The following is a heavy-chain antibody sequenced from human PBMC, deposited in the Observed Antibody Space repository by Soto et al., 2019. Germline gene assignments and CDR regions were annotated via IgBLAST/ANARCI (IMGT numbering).Heavy chain of an antibody. CDR2: ISRDGGTK. CDR3: AGEVASGY. V-gene: IGHV3-30*03. J-gene: IGHJ4*02. Sequence: QVQLVESGGGVVQPGRSLRLSCAVSGFTVSTYGMHWVRQAPGKGLEWVAVISRDGGTKYYADSVKGRFTISRDNSRNTLLLEMNSLRGDDMAVYSCAGEVASGYWGQGPLVTVSS. CDR1: GFTVSTYG. D-gene: IGHD2-21*01.